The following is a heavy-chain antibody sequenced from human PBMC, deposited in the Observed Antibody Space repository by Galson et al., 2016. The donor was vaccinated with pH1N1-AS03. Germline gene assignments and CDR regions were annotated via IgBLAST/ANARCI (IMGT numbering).Heavy chain of an antibody. CDR3: SRDESGYMY. J-gene: IGHJ4*02. Sequence: SVKVSCKASGYTFVNYGISWVRRAPGQGLEWMGWISGYDGHTGYAQKFQGRVTMTTDTSTNTAYMELRSLTSEDTAVYYCSRDESGYMYWGPGTLVTVSS. CDR2: ISGYDGHT. CDR1: GYTFVNYG. D-gene: IGHD3-3*01. V-gene: IGHV1-18*01.